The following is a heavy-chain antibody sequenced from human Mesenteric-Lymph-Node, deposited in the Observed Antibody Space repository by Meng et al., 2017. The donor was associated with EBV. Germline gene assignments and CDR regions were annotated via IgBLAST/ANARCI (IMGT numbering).Heavy chain of an antibody. V-gene: IGHV4-59*11. CDR3: ARWGATGPFDY. CDR2: IHYTGNT. CDR1: GDSISPLH. Sequence: HVQPQESGPSLGTPPETLSLTCSVSGDSISPLHWSWIRQPPGKGLEWIAYIHYTGNTKYNPSLESRVTISVDTSKNQFSLRLTSVTAADTAVYYCARWGATGPFDYWGQGTLVTVSS. D-gene: IGHD1-26*01. J-gene: IGHJ4*02.